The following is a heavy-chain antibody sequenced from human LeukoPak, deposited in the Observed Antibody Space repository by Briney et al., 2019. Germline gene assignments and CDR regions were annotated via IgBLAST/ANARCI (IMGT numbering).Heavy chain of an antibody. CDR3: ARGGYCSSTSCYVFDS. D-gene: IGHD2-2*01. Sequence: SGTLFLTCAVSSGSIISSNWWSWVRQPPGKGREWIGEIYHSGSTNYNPSLKSRVTISVDKSKSRFSLELTSVTAADTALYYCARGGYCSSTSCYVFDSWGQGTLVTVSS. V-gene: IGHV4-4*02. J-gene: IGHJ4*02. CDR1: SGSIISSNW. CDR2: IYHSGST.